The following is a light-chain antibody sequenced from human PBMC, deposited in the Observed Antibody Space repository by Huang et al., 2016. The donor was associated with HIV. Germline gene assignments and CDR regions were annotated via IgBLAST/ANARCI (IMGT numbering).Light chain of an antibody. Sequence: EVVLTQSPATLSVSPGEGATLSCRASQSVSINLAWFQQKPGQPPRLLIYGVSTRATGSPPRFSGSGSGTDFTLTISSLQSEDFAVYYCHQYNTWPRTFGQGTKVEI. CDR3: HQYNTWPRT. CDR2: GVS. CDR1: QSVSIN. J-gene: IGKJ1*01. V-gene: IGKV3-15*01.